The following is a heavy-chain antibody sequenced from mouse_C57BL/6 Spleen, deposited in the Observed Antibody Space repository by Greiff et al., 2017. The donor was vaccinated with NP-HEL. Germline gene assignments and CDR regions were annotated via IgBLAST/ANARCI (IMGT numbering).Heavy chain of an antibody. D-gene: IGHD2-3*01. J-gene: IGHJ4*01. CDR1: GFSLTSYG. V-gene: IGHV2-6-1*01. Sequence: VQLQESGPGLVAPSQSLSITCTVSGFSLTSYGVHWVRQPPGKGLEWLVVIWSDGSTTYNSALKSRLSISKDNSKSQVFLKMNSLQTDDTAMYYCARHWDGYYDAMDYWGQGTSVTVSS. CDR2: IWSDGST. CDR3: ARHWDGYYDAMDY.